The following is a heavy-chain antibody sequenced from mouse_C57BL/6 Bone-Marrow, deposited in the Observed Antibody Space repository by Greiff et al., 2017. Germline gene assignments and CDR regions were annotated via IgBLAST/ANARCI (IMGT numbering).Heavy chain of an antibody. V-gene: IGHV14-4*01. Sequence: VQLQQSGAELVRPGASVKLSCTASGFTIKDDYMHWVKQRPGQGLEWIGWIDPENGDTEYASKFQGKATITADTSSNTAYLQLSSLTSEDTAVDYCARLGYGPPGFAYWGQGTLVTVSA. J-gene: IGHJ3*01. CDR2: IDPENGDT. CDR3: ARLGYGPPGFAY. D-gene: IGHD2-2*01. CDR1: GFTIKDDY.